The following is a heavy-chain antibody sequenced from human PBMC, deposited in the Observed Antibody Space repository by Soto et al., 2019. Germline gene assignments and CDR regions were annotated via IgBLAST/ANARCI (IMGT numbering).Heavy chain of an antibody. CDR1: GFTFSSYG. J-gene: IGHJ4*02. V-gene: IGHV3-33*01. D-gene: IGHD3-22*01. Sequence: QVQLVESGGGVVQPGRSLRLSCAASGFTFSSYGMHWVRQAPGKGLEWVAVIWYDGSNKYYADSVKGRFTISRDNSKNTLYLQMNSLRAEDTAVYYCARGWDYYDSSGYYAAWDYLGQGTLVTVSS. CDR2: IWYDGSNK. CDR3: ARGWDYYDSSGYYAAWDY.